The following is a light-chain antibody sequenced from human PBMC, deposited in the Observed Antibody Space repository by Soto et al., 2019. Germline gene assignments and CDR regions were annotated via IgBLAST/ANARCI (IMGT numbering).Light chain of an antibody. CDR3: SSFASNRDVV. CDR1: SSDVGGYNY. CDR2: EVS. J-gene: IGLJ2*01. Sequence: QSVLTQPASVSGSPGQSITISCTGTSSDVGGYNYVSWYQQHPGKAPILMIYEVSNRPSGVSNRFSGSKSGNTASLTISGLQAEDEAVYFCSSFASNRDVVFGGGTKLTVI. V-gene: IGLV2-14*01.